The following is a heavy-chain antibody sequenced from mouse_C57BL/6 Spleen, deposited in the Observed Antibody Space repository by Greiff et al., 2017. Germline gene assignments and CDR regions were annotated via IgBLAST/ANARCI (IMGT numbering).Heavy chain of an antibody. D-gene: IGHD1-1*01. CDR2: ISGGGGNT. V-gene: IGHV5-9*01. Sequence: DVMLVESGGGLVKPGGSLKLSCAASGFTFSSYTMSWVRQTPEKRLAWVATISGGGGNTYYPDSVKGRFTISRDNAKDTLYLQMSSLRSEDTALYYCARHYTTVVNWYFDVWGTGTTVTVSS. CDR3: ARHYTTVVNWYFDV. CDR1: GFTFSSYT. J-gene: IGHJ1*03.